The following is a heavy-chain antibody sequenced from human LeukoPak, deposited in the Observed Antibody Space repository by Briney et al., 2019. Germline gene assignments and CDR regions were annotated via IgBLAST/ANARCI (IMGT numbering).Heavy chain of an antibody. Sequence: SVTVSCKTSGGTFSIYSVSWVRQASGRGLEWMGGIIPKFGSANYAQRFQGRVTITTDEATTTVYMELSSLRSDDTAVYYCARDNFATSGVKYFQHWGQGTLVTVSS. D-gene: IGHD3-9*01. V-gene: IGHV1-69*05. CDR2: IIPKFGSA. CDR3: ARDNFATSGVKYFQH. J-gene: IGHJ1*01. CDR1: GGTFSIYS.